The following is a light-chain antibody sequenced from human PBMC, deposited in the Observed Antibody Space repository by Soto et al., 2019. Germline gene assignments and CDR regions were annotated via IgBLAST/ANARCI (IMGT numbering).Light chain of an antibody. J-gene: IGKJ4*01. CDR2: WAS. CDR1: RSVLYKSNNKNH. V-gene: IGKV4-1*01. Sequence: IVMTQSPDSLAGCLGERATMNCKCSRSVLYKSNNKNHLAWYQQKPGQPPQLIIYWASTRESGVPERFSGSGSGTDFTLTISSLEAEDVAFYWCQQYFDVPFTFGGGTKVDIK. CDR3: QQYFDVPFT.